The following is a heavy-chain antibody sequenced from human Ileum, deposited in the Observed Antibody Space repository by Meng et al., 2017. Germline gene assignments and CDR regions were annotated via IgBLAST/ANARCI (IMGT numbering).Heavy chain of an antibody. CDR1: GFTFSVYW. CDR2: INTDGSDT. Sequence: GQVVESGGGLVQPGGSLRLSCAASGFTFSVYWMHWVRQAPGKGLVWVARINTDGSDTRYADSVKGRFTISRDNAQNMVYLQMNSLRAEDTAVYYCARDKPHNWFDPWGQGTLVTVSS. V-gene: IGHV3-74*01. CDR3: ARDKPHNWFDP. J-gene: IGHJ5*02.